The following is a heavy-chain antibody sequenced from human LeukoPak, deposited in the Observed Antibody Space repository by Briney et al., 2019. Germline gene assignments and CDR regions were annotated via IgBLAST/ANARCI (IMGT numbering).Heavy chain of an antibody. V-gene: IGHV3-30*18. Sequence: GGSLRLSCAASGFTFSSYGMHWVRQAPGKGLEWVAVISYDGSNKYYADSVKGRFTISRDSSKNTLYLQMNSLRAEDTAVYYCAKDHVVVVAQEGWFDPWGQGTLVTVSS. CDR1: GFTFSSYG. CDR2: ISYDGSNK. J-gene: IGHJ5*02. CDR3: AKDHVVVVAQEGWFDP. D-gene: IGHD2-15*01.